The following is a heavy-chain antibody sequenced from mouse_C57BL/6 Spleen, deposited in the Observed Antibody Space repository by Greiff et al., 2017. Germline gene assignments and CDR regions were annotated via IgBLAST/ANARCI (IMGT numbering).Heavy chain of an antibody. Sequence: VQGVESGAELVKPGASVKLSCKASGYTFTEYTIHWVKQRSGQGLEWIGWFYPGSGSIKYNEKFKDKATLTAAKSSSTVYMELSRLTSEDSAVYVCARHEDRIPYFDYWGQGTTLTVSS. CDR1: GYTFTEYT. CDR3: ARHEDRIPYFDY. CDR2: FYPGSGSI. V-gene: IGHV1-62-2*01. J-gene: IGHJ2*01.